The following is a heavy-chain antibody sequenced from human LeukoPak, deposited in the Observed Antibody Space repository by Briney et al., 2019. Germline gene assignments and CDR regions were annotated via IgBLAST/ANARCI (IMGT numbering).Heavy chain of an antibody. CDR3: ARDLASCAGDCYSDGFDY. Sequence: SETLSLTCTVSGYSISSGYYWGWIRQSPGKGLEWIGSIYHGGSTYYNPSLRSRVIVSVDTSKNHFSLKMSAVTAADTAVYYCARDLASCAGDCYSDGFDYWGQGALVTVSS. D-gene: IGHD2-21*02. V-gene: IGHV4-38-2*02. J-gene: IGHJ4*02. CDR2: IYHGGST. CDR1: GYSISSGYY.